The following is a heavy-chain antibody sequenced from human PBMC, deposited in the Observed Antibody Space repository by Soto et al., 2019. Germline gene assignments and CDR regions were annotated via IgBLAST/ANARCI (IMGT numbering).Heavy chain of an antibody. V-gene: IGHV5-51*01. J-gene: IGHJ4*02. CDR2: IYPGDHET. Sequence: GESLKISFQCSGYTFSNFLICWVRQLPVKGLEWMGIIYPGDHETRYSPSFHGKVTISADKSINTAYLQWNSLEASDTAFYFCARSPRSSPYFDYWGQGALVTVSS. CDR1: GYTFSNFL. CDR3: ARSPRSSPYFDY. D-gene: IGHD6-13*01.